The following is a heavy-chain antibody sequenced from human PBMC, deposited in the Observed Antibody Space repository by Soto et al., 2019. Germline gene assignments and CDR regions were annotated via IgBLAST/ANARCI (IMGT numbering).Heavy chain of an antibody. CDR1: GFTFSNYA. CDR3: TKSPARYRVTRLLMPAAQIDS. V-gene: IGHV3-23*01. J-gene: IGHJ4*02. Sequence: PVGSLRLSCAASGFTFSNYAMSWVRQAPGKGLEWVSLIGDSGYSTYYADSVKGRFTISRENSKNTLYLQMNSLRGDDTAVYFCTKSPARYRVTRLLMPAAQIDSWGQGALVTVSS. D-gene: IGHD5-12*01. CDR2: IGDSGYST.